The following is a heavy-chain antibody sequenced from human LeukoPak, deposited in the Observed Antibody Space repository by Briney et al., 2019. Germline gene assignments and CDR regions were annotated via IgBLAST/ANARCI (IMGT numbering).Heavy chain of an antibody. D-gene: IGHD3-22*01. Sequence: GGSLRLSCAASGFTFSSYGMHWVRQAPGKGLEWVAFIRYDGSNKYYADSVKGRFTISRDNSKNTLYLQMNSLRAEDTAVYYCARGAVLADSSGYYPFDYWGQGTLVTVSS. J-gene: IGHJ4*02. V-gene: IGHV3-30*02. CDR2: IRYDGSNK. CDR1: GFTFSSYG. CDR3: ARGAVLADSSGYYPFDY.